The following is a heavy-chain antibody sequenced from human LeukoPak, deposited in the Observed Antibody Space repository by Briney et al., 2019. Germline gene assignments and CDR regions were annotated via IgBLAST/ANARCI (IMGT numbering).Heavy chain of an antibody. Sequence: GGSLRLSCEASGFTFSSYTMNWVRQAPGKGLEWVSSITSSSSYIYYADPVKGRFTISRDNAKNSLYLQMNSLRSEDTAVYYCARHVVAVGFDYWGQGTLVTVSS. CDR2: ITSSSSYI. V-gene: IGHV3-21*01. CDR1: GFTFSSYT. CDR3: ARHVVAVGFDY. J-gene: IGHJ4*02. D-gene: IGHD3-22*01.